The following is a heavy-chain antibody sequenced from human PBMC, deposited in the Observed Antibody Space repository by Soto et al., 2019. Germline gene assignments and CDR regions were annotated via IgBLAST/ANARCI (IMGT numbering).Heavy chain of an antibody. CDR1: GLPHSNFA. Sequence: GGSLRLSCTASGLPHSNFAMMWVRQAPGKGLECISGIYGSGRGIEYADSVKGRFTISRDNSKNTVYLQMTDLRVDDTAVYYCAKDAVYNDGLWLMDHWGQGTQVTVYS. V-gene: IGHV3-23*05. CDR3: AKDAVYNDGLWLMDH. CDR2: IYGSGRGI. D-gene: IGHD2-21*01. J-gene: IGHJ4*02.